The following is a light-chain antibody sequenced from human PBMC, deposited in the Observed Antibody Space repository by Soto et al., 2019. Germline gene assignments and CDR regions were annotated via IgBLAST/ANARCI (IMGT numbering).Light chain of an antibody. J-gene: IGKJ1*01. Sequence: EIVMTQSPATLSVSPWERATLSCRASQSVSSNLAWYQQKPGQAPSLLIYGASTRATGIPARFSGSGSGTEFTLTISSLQSEDVAVYYCQQYNNWLGTFGQGTKVEIK. V-gene: IGKV3-15*01. CDR3: QQYNNWLGT. CDR1: QSVSSN. CDR2: GAS.